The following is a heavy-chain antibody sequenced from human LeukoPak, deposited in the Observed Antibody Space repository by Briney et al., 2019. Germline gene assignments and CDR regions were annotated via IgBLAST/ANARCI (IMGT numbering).Heavy chain of an antibody. CDR2: IYYSGST. Sequence: SETLSLTCTVSGGSISSGGYYWSWIRQHPGKGLEWIGYIYYSGSTYYNPSLKSRVTISVDTSKNQFSLKLSSVTAADTAVYYCARDEYYYDSSGSLAYYYYMDVWGKGTTVTVSS. J-gene: IGHJ6*03. CDR3: ARDEYYYDSSGSLAYYYYMDV. CDR1: GGSISSGGYY. V-gene: IGHV4-31*03. D-gene: IGHD3-22*01.